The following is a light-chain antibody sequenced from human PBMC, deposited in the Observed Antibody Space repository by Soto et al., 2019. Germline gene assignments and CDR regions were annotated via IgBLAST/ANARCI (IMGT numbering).Light chain of an antibody. CDR2: DAS. CDR1: QSISSW. V-gene: IGKV1-5*01. J-gene: IGKJ1*01. CDR3: QQYNTYST. Sequence: DIQMTQSPSTLSGSVGDRVTITCRASQSISSWLAWYQQKPGKAPKLLIYDASSLESVVPSRFSGSGSGTEFTLTISSLRPDDFATYYCQQYNTYSTFGQGTKVDIK.